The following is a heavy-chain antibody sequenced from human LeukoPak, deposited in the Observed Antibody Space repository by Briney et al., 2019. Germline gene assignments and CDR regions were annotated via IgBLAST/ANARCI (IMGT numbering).Heavy chain of an antibody. CDR1: GDSVSSNSAA. J-gene: IGHJ6*04. Sequence: SQTLSLTCAISGDSVSSNSAAWNWIRQSPSRGLEWLGRTYYRSKWYNDYAVSVKSRITINPDTSKNQFSLQLNSVTPEDTAVYYCARITRHYYGRSARGFMDVWGKGTTVTVSS. CDR3: ARITRHYYGRSARGFMDV. V-gene: IGHV6-1*01. D-gene: IGHD3-22*01. CDR2: TYYRSKWYN.